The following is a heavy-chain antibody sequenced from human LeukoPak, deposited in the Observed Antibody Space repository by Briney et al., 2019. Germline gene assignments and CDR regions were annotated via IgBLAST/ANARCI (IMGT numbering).Heavy chain of an antibody. CDR3: ARGGDGSGFDY. CDR2: IKEDGSEK. CDR1: GFTFSTQT. J-gene: IGHJ4*02. D-gene: IGHD3-22*01. Sequence: GGSLRLSCAASGFTFSTQTINWVRQAPGKGLEWVANIKEDGSEKYYVDSVKGRFTIFRDNAKKSLYLQMNSLRAEDAALYYCARGGDGSGFDYWGQGSLITVSS. V-gene: IGHV3-7*01.